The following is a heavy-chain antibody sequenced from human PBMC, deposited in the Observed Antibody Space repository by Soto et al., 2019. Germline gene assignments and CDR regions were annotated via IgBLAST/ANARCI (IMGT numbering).Heavy chain of an antibody. Sequence: GGSLRLSCAASGFTFSSYSMNWVRQAPGKGLEWVSSISSSSSYIYYADSVKGRFTISRDNAKNSLYLQMNSLRAEDTAVYYCARDHGWPPDFDYWRQGTLVTVS. D-gene: IGHD2-15*01. CDR3: ARDHGWPPDFDY. V-gene: IGHV3-21*01. CDR1: GFTFSSYS. CDR2: ISSSSSYI. J-gene: IGHJ4*02.